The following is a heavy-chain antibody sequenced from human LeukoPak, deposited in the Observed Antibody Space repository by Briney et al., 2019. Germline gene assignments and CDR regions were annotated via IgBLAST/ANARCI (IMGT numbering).Heavy chain of an antibody. CDR1: GFTFSSYS. V-gene: IGHV3-21*01. J-gene: IGHJ4*02. D-gene: IGHD6-19*01. Sequence: GGSLRLSCAASGFTFSSYSMNWVRQAPGKGLEWVSSISSSSSYIYYADSVKGRFTISRDNAKNSLYLQMNSLRAEDTAVYYCARPSAVAASGYFDYWGQGTLVTVSS. CDR2: ISSSSSYI. CDR3: ARPSAVAASGYFDY.